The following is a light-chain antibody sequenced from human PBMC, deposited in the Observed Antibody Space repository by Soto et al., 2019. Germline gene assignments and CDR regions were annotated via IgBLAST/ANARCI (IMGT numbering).Light chain of an antibody. CDR3: QPYGSSRT. J-gene: IGKJ1*01. CDR1: QSVSSSY. V-gene: IGKV3-20*01. Sequence: EIVFTHSPGTLSLSPGERATLSCRASQSVSSSYLAWYQQKPGQAPRLLIYGASIRATGIPDRFSGSGSGTDFTLPISRLEPEDFAVYYCQPYGSSRTFGQGTKV. CDR2: GAS.